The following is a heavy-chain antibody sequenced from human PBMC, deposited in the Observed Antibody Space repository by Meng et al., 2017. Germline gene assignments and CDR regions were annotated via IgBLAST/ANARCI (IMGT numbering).Heavy chain of an antibody. D-gene: IGHD3-22*01. CDR1: GGSVSSGSYY. CDR3: ARGGYFYGSSGYWPYLGY. V-gene: IGHV4-61*01. J-gene: IGHJ4*02. Sequence: SETLSLTCTVSGGSVSSGSYYWTWIRQPPGKGLEWIGYIHYSGSTNYNPSLKSRVTISVDTSKNQFSLKLSSVTAADTAVYYCARGGYFYGSSGYWPYLGYWGQGALVTVSS. CDR2: IHYSGST.